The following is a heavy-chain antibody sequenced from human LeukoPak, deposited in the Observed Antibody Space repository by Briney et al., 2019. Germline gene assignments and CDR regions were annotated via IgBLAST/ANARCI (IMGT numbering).Heavy chain of an antibody. CDR2: ISGSCGST. D-gene: IGHD2-2*01. CDR3: AKDGAGSQSYCSSTSCYVDY. V-gene: IGHV3-23*01. J-gene: IGHJ4*02. Sequence: GGSLRLSCAASGFTFSSYAMSWVRLAPGKGLERVSVISGSCGSTYYADSVKGLFTISRDNSKNTLYLQMNSLRAEGTAVYYCAKDGAGSQSYCSSTSCYVDYWGQGTLVTVSS. CDR1: GFTFSSYA.